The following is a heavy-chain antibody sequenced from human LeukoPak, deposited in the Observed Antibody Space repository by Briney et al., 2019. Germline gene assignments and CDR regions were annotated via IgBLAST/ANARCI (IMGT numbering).Heavy chain of an antibody. J-gene: IGHJ4*02. Sequence: ASVKVSCKASGYSFTFSSNDINWVRQATGQGLEWMGWMNPDSGDTGYAQKFQGRVTMTRNIPISTAYMELSNLRPEDTAVYYCARDFLGLYDSSGDEKFDYWGQGTLVTVSS. CDR2: MNPDSGDT. CDR3: ARDFLGLYDSSGDEKFDY. CDR1: GYSFTFSSND. D-gene: IGHD3-22*01. V-gene: IGHV1-8*01.